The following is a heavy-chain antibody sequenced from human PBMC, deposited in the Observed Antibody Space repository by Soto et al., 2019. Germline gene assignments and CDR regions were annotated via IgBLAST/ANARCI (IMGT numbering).Heavy chain of an antibody. Sequence: GASVKVSCKASGGTFSSYAISWVRQAPGQGLEWMGGIIPIFGTANYAQKFQGRVTITADESTSTAYMELSSLRSEDTAVYYCARDQGDGYNLDWFDPWSQGTLVTVSS. J-gene: IGHJ5*02. CDR2: IIPIFGTA. CDR1: GGTFSSYA. D-gene: IGHD5-12*01. V-gene: IGHV1-69*13. CDR3: ARDQGDGYNLDWFDP.